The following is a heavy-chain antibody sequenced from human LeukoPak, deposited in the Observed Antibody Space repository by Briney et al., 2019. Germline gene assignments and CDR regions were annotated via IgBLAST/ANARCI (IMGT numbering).Heavy chain of an antibody. J-gene: IGHJ4*02. CDR3: ARDKLWFGELPPSLFGY. CDR2: ISSSDTYI. Sequence: PGGSLRLSCAASGFTFSSYSMNWVRQAPEKGLEWVSSISSSDTYIYHADSVKGRFTISRDNAKNSLYLQMNSLRAEDTAVYYCARDKLWFGELPPSLFGYWGQGTLVTVSS. V-gene: IGHV3-21*01. D-gene: IGHD3-10*01. CDR1: GFTFSSYS.